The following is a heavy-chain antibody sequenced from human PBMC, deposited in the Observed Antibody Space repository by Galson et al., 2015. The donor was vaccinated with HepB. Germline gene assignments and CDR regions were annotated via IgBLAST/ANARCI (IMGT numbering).Heavy chain of an antibody. V-gene: IGHV3-66*01. CDR1: GFTFTSYS. CDR2: IFGGDNT. D-gene: IGHD2/OR15-2a*01. J-gene: IGHJ6*02. Sequence: SLRLSCAASGFTFTSYSMHWVRQAPGRGLEWVSVIFGGDNTYYADSVKGRCTISRDNSKNTVYLQMDSLRVEDTALYYCARGLGTRYSNSWYFFDAMDVWGQGTTVIVSS. CDR3: ARGLGTRYSNSWYFFDAMDV.